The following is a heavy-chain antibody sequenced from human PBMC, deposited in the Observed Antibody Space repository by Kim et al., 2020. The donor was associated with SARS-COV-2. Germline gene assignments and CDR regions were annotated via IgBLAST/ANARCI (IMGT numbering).Heavy chain of an antibody. V-gene: IGHV1-3*01. Sequence: ASVKVSCKASGYTFTSFCIYWVRQAPGQRLEWMGSINPGNGNTKYSQNLQGRVTITIDTSASTAYMELSSLTFEDTAVYYCARGSETRLLWNYWGQGTLVTVSS. D-gene: IGHD2-2*01. J-gene: IGHJ4*02. CDR2: INPGNGNT. CDR1: GYTFTSFC. CDR3: ARGSETRLLWNY.